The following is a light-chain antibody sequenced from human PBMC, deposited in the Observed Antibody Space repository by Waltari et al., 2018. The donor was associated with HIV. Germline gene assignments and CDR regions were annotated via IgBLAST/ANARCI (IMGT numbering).Light chain of an antibody. CDR3: QQSSSTPRT. CDR2: STS. Sequence: DIQLTQSPSSLSASVGDRVTITCRASQSIASYLNWYQQKPGKAPKLLIYSTSSLKSGVPSRFTGSGSGTDFTLTFSSLQPEDFATYYGQQSSSTPRTFGQGTKLEIK. J-gene: IGKJ2*01. V-gene: IGKV1-39*01. CDR1: QSIASY.